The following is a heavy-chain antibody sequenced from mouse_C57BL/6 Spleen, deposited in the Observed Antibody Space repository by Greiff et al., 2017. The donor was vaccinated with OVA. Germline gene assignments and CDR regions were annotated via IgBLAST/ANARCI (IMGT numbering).Heavy chain of an antibody. V-gene: IGHV5-6*01. CDR3: ARQGNWDFDY. CDR1: GFTFSSYG. Sequence: EVMLVESGGDLVKPGGSLKLSCAASGFTFSSYGMSWVRQTPDKRLEWVATISSGGSYTYYPDSVKGRCTISRDNAKNTLYLQMSSLKSEDTAVYYCARQGNWDFDYWGQGTTLTVSS. J-gene: IGHJ2*01. D-gene: IGHD4-1*01. CDR2: ISSGGSYT.